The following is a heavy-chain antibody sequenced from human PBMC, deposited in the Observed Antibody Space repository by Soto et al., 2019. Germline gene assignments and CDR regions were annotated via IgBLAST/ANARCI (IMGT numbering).Heavy chain of an antibody. Sequence: QVQLVQSGAEVKKPGSSVKVSCKASGGTFSSYAISWVRQAPGQGLEWMGGIIPIFGTANYAQRFQGSVTTTADQSTSTTSMLLCTLRSEHMAVYYCARDSTRYTWNYVGGYWGQGTLVTVSS. V-gene: IGHV1-69*12. CDR2: IIPIFGTA. CDR1: GGTFSSYA. CDR3: ARDSTRYTWNYVGGY. D-gene: IGHD1-7*01. J-gene: IGHJ4*02.